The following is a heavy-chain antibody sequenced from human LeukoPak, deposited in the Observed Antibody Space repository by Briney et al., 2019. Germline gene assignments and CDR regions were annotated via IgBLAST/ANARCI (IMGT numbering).Heavy chain of an antibody. J-gene: IGHJ4*02. Sequence: PSQPVSLTCSVSCVSMSRGGYSWRCIRQPPGKNLEWIGYIYIGGSASYNPSLKSRVTISLDRSKNQFSLNLSSVTAADTAVYYCARGQTSREYFDYWGQGNLVTVSS. CDR2: IYIGGSA. CDR1: CVSMSRGGYS. V-gene: IGHV4-30-2*01. D-gene: IGHD6-6*01. CDR3: ARGQTSREYFDY.